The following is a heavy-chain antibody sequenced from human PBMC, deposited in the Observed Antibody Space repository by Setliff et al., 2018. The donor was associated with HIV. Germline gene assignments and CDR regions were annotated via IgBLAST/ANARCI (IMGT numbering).Heavy chain of an antibody. J-gene: IGHJ6*04. CDR3: ARRSGDLHVDV. CDR2: IYPGDSEI. V-gene: IGHV5-51*01. D-gene: IGHD2-21*01. Sequence: GESLKTSCKASGYGFNSYWIAWVRQMSGKGLEWMGIIYPGDSEIRYSPSFQGHVIISADKSISTAYLQWSSLKASDTATYYCARRSGDLHVDVWGKGTPVTVSS. CDR1: GYGFNSYW.